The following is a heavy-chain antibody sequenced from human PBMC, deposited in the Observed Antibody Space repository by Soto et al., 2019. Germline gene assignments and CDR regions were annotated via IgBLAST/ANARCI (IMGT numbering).Heavy chain of an antibody. CDR3: ARDPLRSYYYDSSGSPSFDI. Sequence: QVQLVQSGAEVKKPGSSVKVSCKASGGTFSSYAISWVRQAPGQGLEWMGGIIPIFGTANYAQKFQGRVTITADESTSTAYMELSSLRSEDTAVYYCARDPLRSYYYDSSGSPSFDILGQGTMVTVSS. CDR1: GGTFSSYA. D-gene: IGHD3-22*01. V-gene: IGHV1-69*01. CDR2: IIPIFGTA. J-gene: IGHJ3*02.